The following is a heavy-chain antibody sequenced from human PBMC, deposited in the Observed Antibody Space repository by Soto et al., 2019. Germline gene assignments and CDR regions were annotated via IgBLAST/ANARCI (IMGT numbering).Heavy chain of an antibody. D-gene: IGHD6-19*01. Sequence: SETLSLTCTVSGGSVSSGSSYWSWIRQPPGKGLEWIGYIYYSGTTNYNPSLKSRVTISIDTSKNQFSLKLTSVTAADTAVYYSARDVGALSPGWHPNYFDYWGQGTLVTVSS. CDR2: IYYSGTT. CDR1: GGSVSSGSSY. J-gene: IGHJ4*02. CDR3: ARDVGALSPGWHPNYFDY. V-gene: IGHV4-61*01.